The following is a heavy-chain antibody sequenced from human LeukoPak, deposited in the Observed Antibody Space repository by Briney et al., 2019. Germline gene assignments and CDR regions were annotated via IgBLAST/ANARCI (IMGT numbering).Heavy chain of an antibody. CDR1: GFTFSSYG. J-gene: IGHJ4*02. V-gene: IGHV3-30*02. CDR3: AHSGILTGYYNSFDY. CDR2: IRCDGSNK. Sequence: GGSLSLSCAASGFTFSSYGMHWVRQAPGKGLEWVAFIRCDGSNKYYADSVKGRFTISRDNSKNTLYLQMNSLRAEDTAVYYCAHSGILTGYYNSFDYWGQGTLVTVSS. D-gene: IGHD3-9*01.